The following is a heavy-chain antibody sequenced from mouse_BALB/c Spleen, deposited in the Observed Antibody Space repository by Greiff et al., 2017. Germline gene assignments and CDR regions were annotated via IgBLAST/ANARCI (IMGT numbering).Heavy chain of an antibody. D-gene: IGHD1-1*01. CDR1: GYTFTSYW. CDR3: ARDYYGSSYDAMDY. Sequence: QVQLKQPGAELVKPGASVKLSCKASGYTFTSYWMHWVKQRPGQGLEWIGEINPSNGRTNYNEKFKSKATLTVDKSSSTAYMQLSSLTSEDSAVYYCARDYYGSSYDAMDYWGQGTTLTVSS. V-gene: IGHV1S81*02. CDR2: INPSNGRT. J-gene: IGHJ2*01.